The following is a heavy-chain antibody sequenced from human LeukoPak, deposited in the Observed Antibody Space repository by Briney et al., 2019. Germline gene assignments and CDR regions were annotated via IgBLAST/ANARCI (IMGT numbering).Heavy chain of an antibody. J-gene: IGHJ4*02. Sequence: PSQTLSLTCAVSGGSISSGGYSWSWIRQPPGKGLEWIGYFYYSGSTNYNPSLKSRVTISVDTSKSQFSLNLTSVTAADTAVYYRARTRSQAISAQYFDYWGQGTLVTVSS. CDR2: FYYSGST. V-gene: IGHV4-30-4*07. CDR1: GGSISSGGYS. CDR3: ARTRSQAISAQYFDY. D-gene: IGHD1/OR15-1a*01.